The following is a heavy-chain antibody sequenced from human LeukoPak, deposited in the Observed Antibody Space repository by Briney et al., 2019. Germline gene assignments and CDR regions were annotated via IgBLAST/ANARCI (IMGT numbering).Heavy chain of an antibody. D-gene: IGHD2-2*01. CDR2: ISWDGGST. Sequence: GALRLSCAASGFTFDDYTMHWVRQAPGKGLEWVSLISWDGGSTYCADSVKGRFTISRDSSKNSLYLQMNSLRTEDTALYYCAKDIEVGVVPAAEYGMDVWGQGTTVTVSS. V-gene: IGHV3-43*01. J-gene: IGHJ6*02. CDR1: GFTFDDYT. CDR3: AKDIEVGVVPAAEYGMDV.